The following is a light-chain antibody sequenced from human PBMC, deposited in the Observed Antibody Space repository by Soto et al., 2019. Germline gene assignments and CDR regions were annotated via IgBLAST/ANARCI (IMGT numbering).Light chain of an antibody. CDR3: QQSYISPAFT. Sequence: DIQMTQSPSSLSASIGDRVSITCRASQSIGNFLNWYQQKPGKVPKLLIYAASSLHSGVPSRFSGSVSGTEFPLTISSLQLDDFAACYCQQSYISPAFTFGPGTRVNAK. J-gene: IGKJ3*01. CDR1: QSIGNF. CDR2: AAS. V-gene: IGKV1-39*01.